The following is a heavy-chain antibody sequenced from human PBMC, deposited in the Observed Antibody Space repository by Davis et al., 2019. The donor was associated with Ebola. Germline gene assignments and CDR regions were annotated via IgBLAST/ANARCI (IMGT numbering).Heavy chain of an antibody. CDR3: ARGVGVLLPNYFDY. CDR1: GGSISSHY. Sequence: PGGSLRLSCTVSGGSISSHYWSWIRQPPGKGLEWIGYIYYSGSTNYNPSLKSRVTISVDTSKNQFSLKLSSVTAADTAVYYCARGVGVLLPNYFDYWGQGTLVTVSS. V-gene: IGHV4-59*11. J-gene: IGHJ4*02. CDR2: IYYSGST. D-gene: IGHD2-15*01.